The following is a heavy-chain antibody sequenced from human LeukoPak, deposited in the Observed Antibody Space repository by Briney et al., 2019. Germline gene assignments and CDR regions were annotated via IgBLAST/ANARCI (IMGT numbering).Heavy chain of an antibody. Sequence: SETLSLTCTVSGDSINSGDFYWTWIRQPPGKGLEWIGYIYYSGSTNYNPSLKSRVTISVDTSKNQFSLKLSSVTAADTAVYYCAGGWFGEVFTFDYWGQGTLVTVSS. J-gene: IGHJ4*02. CDR2: IYYSGST. CDR3: AGGWFGEVFTFDY. D-gene: IGHD3-10*01. CDR1: GDSINSGDFY. V-gene: IGHV4-61*08.